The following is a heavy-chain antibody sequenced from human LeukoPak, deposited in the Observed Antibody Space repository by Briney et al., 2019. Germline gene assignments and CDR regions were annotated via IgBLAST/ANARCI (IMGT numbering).Heavy chain of an antibody. CDR1: GFFFSTYG. Sequence: PGGSLRLSCAASGFFFSTYGMHWVRQAPGKGLEWVAVISYDGSNKYYADSVKGRFTISRDNSKDTLSLQMNSLRAEDTAVYYCAKSRYGSGSYYSPFDYWGQGTLVTVSS. CDR3: AKSRYGSGSYYSPFDY. J-gene: IGHJ4*02. V-gene: IGHV3-30*18. CDR2: ISYDGSNK. D-gene: IGHD3-10*01.